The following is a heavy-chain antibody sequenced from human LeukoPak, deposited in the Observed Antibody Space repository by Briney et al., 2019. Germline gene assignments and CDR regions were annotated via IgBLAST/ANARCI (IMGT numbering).Heavy chain of an antibody. V-gene: IGHV1-8*01. D-gene: IGHD6-13*01. CDR1: GYTFTSYD. CDR2: MNPNSGNT. Sequence: ASVKVSCKASGYTFTSYDINWVRQATGQGLEWMGWMNPNSGNTGYAQKFQGRVTMTRNTSISTAYMELSSLRSEDTAVYYCARGLEQQQLSTRRDYYYYYYGMDVWGQGPTVTVSS. CDR3: ARGLEQQQLSTRRDYYYYYYGMDV. J-gene: IGHJ6*02.